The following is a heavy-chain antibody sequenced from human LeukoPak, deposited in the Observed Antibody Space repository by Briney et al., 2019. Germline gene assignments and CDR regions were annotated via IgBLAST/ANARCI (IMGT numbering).Heavy chain of an antibody. CDR3: ARGNRGYSGFDP. V-gene: IGHV4-61*02. CDR1: GGSISSGSYY. J-gene: IGHJ5*02. D-gene: IGHD5-12*01. Sequence: KPSETLSLTCTVSGGSISSGSYYWSWIRQPAGKGLEWIGRIYTSVSTNYNPSLKSQVTISVDTSKNQFSLKLSSVTAADTAVYYCARGNRGYSGFDPWGQGTLVTVSS. CDR2: IYTSVST.